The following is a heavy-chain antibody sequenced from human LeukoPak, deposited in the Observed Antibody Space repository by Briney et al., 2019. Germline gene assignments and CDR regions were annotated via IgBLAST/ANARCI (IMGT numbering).Heavy chain of an antibody. J-gene: IGHJ3*02. CDR3: ARSDGYYDSSGPTYDAFDI. CDR1: GGSISSSSYY. V-gene: IGHV4-39*01. D-gene: IGHD3-22*01. Sequence: PSETLSLTCTVSGGSISSSSYYWGWIRQPPGKGLEWIGSIYYSGSAYYNPSLKSRVTISVDTSKNQFSLKLSSVTAADTAVYYCARSDGYYDSSGPTYDAFDIWGQGTMVTVSS. CDR2: IYYSGSA.